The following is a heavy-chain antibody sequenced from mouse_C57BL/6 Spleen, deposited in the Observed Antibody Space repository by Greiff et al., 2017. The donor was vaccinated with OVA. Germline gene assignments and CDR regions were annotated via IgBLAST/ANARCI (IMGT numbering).Heavy chain of an antibody. J-gene: IGHJ3*01. CDR3: ARAPLAY. V-gene: IGHV5-17*01. CDR1: GFTFSDYG. CDR2: ISSGSSTI. Sequence: EVKLMESGGGLVKPGGSLKLSCAASGFTFSDYGMHWVRQAPERGLEWVAYISSGSSTIYYADTVKGRFTISRDNANNTLFLQMTSLRSEDTAMYYCARAPLAYWGQGTLVTVSA.